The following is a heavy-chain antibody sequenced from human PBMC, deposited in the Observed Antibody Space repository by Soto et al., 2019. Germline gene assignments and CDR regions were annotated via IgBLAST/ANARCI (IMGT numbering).Heavy chain of an antibody. V-gene: IGHV1-2*02. CDR1: GYTFTGYY. J-gene: IGHJ6*02. CDR3: AKGGAIVAAGTRVYLYNAMDV. CDR2: INPNSGDT. Sequence: QVQLVQSGTEVKRPGDSVKVSCKASGYTFTGYYVHWVRQAPGQGLGWMGWINPNSGDTYLAQRFQGRVTMNRDTSIGTAYMERRGLTSDDTAEYYCAKGGAIVAAGTRVYLYNAMDVWGQGTTVTVSS. D-gene: IGHD1-26*01.